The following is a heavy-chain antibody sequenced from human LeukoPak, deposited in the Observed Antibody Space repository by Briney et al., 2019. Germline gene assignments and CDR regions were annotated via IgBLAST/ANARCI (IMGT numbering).Heavy chain of an antibody. D-gene: IGHD2-21*02. CDR2: ISGSGDTT. CDR3: AKGHGDWYFYYFDY. V-gene: IGHV3-23*01. Sequence: VGTLSLSCAVSGVSFRNYGMSWVRQPPGKGLEWVSAISGSGDTTYYTASVRRRSSTSKTNTNNTSLLHRTRPTAQTPAIYYCAKGHGDWYFYYFDYWGQGTLVTVSS. CDR1: GVSFRNYG. J-gene: IGHJ4*02.